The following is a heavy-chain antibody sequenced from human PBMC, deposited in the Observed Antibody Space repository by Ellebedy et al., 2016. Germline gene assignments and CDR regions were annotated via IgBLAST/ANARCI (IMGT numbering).Heavy chain of an antibody. CDR1: GFTFSSYW. J-gene: IGHJ4*02. CDR3: AGDSRGITAAGTSLHY. V-gene: IGHV3-53*01. D-gene: IGHD6-13*01. CDR2: IYRSGST. Sequence: GESLKISCAASGFTFSSYWMSWVRQAPGKGLEWVAIIYRSGSTFYPDSAKGRFTISRDNSKNTLYLQMNSLRVEDTAVYYCAGDSRGITAAGTSLHYWGQGTLVTVSS.